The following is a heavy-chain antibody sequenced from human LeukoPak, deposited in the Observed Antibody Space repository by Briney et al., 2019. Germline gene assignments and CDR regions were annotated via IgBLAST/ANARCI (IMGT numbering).Heavy chain of an antibody. D-gene: IGHD6-13*01. CDR2: ISYDGSNK. CDR1: GFTFSSYA. CDR3: AIDAHSSSWDYYGMDV. V-gene: IGHV3-30*04. Sequence: GGSLRLSCAASGFTFSSYAMHWVSQAPGKGLEWVAVISYDGSNKYYADSVKGRFTISRDNSKNTLYLQMNSLRAEDTAVYYCAIDAHSSSWDYYGMDVWGQGTTVTVSS. J-gene: IGHJ6*02.